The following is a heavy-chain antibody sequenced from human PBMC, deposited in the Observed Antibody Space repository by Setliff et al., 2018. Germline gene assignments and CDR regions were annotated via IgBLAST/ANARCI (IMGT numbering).Heavy chain of an antibody. CDR1: GGTFKNYG. J-gene: IGHJ4*02. V-gene: IGHV1-18*01. CDR3: VRGPGPSVVVANPFDH. D-gene: IGHD5-12*01. Sequence: ASVKVSCKASGGTFKNYGISWVRQAPGQGLEWMAWISAYNGYIVYAQKFQGRVTVTTDTSTSTAYLELASLRDDDTAVYYCVRGPGPSVVVANPFDHWGQGSLVTVSS. CDR2: ISAYNGYI.